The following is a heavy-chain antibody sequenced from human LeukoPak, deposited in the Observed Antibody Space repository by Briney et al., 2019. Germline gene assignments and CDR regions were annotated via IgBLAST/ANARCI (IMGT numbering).Heavy chain of an antibody. Sequence: GASVKVSCKASGYTFTDYYMYWVRQAPGQGLEWMGWINPNSGGTNYAQKFQGRVTMTSDTSISTAYMELSSLRSDDTAVYYCARDRLPRYTAWIDYWGQGTLVTVSS. V-gene: IGHV1-2*02. D-gene: IGHD3-16*02. J-gene: IGHJ4*02. CDR1: GYTFTDYY. CDR3: ARDRLPRYTAWIDY. CDR2: INPNSGGT.